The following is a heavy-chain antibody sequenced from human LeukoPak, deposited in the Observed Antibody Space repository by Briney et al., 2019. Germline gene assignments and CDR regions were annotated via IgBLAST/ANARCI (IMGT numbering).Heavy chain of an antibody. D-gene: IGHD2-15*01. CDR1: GFAVNSNY. V-gene: IGHV3-53*01. CDR2: IYSGGNT. J-gene: IGHJ1*01. Sequence: GGSLRLSCAASGFAVNSNYMSWVRQAPGKGLEWVSVIYSGGNTYYADSVKGRFTISRDNAKNTLYLQMNSLRAEDTAVYYCASGYCSGGRCYSVYFQHWGQGTLVTVSS. CDR3: ASGYCSGGRCYSVYFQH.